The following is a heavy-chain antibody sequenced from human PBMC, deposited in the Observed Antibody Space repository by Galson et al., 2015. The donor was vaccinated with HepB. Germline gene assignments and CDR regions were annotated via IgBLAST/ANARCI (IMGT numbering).Heavy chain of an antibody. CDR2: ISYDGSNK. CDR1: GFTFSSFG. D-gene: IGHD3-3*01. J-gene: IGHJ6*02. CDR3: AKDQDITIFGVILMPYGMDV. Sequence: SLRLSCAASGFTFSSFGMHWVRQAPGKGLEWVAIISYDGSNKYYADSVKGRFTVSRDNSKNTLYLQMNSLRAEDTAVYYCAKDQDITIFGVILMPYGMDVWGQGTTVIVSS. V-gene: IGHV3-30*18.